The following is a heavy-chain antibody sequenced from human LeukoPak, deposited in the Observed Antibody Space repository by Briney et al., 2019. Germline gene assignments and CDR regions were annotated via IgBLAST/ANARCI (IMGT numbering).Heavy chain of an antibody. Sequence: SETLSLTCTVSGDSISNNYWSWIRQPPGKGLEWIGYIYYSGSTNYNPSLKSRVTISVDTFKNQFSLELTSVTAADTAVYYCSRLGRVATAGAYNYHSMDVWGQGTTVTVSS. V-gene: IGHV4-59*08. CDR1: GDSISNNY. D-gene: IGHD5-12*01. CDR2: IYYSGST. CDR3: SRLGRVATAGAYNYHSMDV. J-gene: IGHJ6*02.